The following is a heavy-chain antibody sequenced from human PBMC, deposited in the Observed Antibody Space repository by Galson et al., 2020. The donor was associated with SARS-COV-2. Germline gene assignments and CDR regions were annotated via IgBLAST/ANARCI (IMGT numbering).Heavy chain of an antibody. Sequence: GESLKISCKASGYTFTGYYIHWVRQAPGQGLEWMGWINPNSGNTNYAQKFQGWVTMTRDSSITTAYMELSRLRSDDTAVYYCARETEMPTFNCLGDWGQGTLVTVSS. CDR2: INPNSGNT. V-gene: IGHV1-2*04. CDR1: GYTFTGYY. J-gene: IGHJ4*02. D-gene: IGHD1-20*01. CDR3: ARETEMPTFNCLGD.